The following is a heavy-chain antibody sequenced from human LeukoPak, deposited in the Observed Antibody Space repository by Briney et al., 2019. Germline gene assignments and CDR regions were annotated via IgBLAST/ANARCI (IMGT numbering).Heavy chain of an antibody. V-gene: IGHV3-48*03. Sequence: GGSLRLSCAASGFTFSSYEMNWVRQAPGKGLEWVSYISSSGSTIYYADSVKGRFTISRDNAKNSLYLQMNSPRVEDTAVYYCVRVAKYYYGSETYYFFEHWGQGTPVTASS. D-gene: IGHD3-10*01. CDR3: VRVAKYYYGSETYYFFEH. CDR2: ISSSGSTI. CDR1: GFTFSSYE. J-gene: IGHJ4*02.